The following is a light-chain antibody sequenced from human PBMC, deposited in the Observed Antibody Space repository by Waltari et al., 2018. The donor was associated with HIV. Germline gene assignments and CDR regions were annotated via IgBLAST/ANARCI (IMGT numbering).Light chain of an antibody. CDR1: QGISSW. J-gene: IGKJ4*01. CDR3: QQANSFPLT. CDR2: DAS. V-gene: IGKV1-12*01. Sequence: DIQLTQSPSTVSASLGDRATLSCRASQGISSWLAWYQQKPGKAPRLLIYDASSRQSGIPARFSGSGSGTDFTLTISSLEPEDFAAYYCQQANSFPLTFGGGTKVEI.